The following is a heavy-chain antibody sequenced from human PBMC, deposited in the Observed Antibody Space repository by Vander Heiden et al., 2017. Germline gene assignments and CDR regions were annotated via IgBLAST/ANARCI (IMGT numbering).Heavy chain of an antibody. CDR1: RFPFRRYA. D-gene: IGHD4-17*01. V-gene: IGHV3-30-3*01. Sequence: QVQLVESGGGVVQPGRSLRLSCAASRFPFRRYAMHWVRQAPGKGLEWVAVISYDGSNKYYADSVKGRFTISRDNSKNTLYLQMNSLRAEDTAVYYCARDQAVTTPLAYFQHWGQGTLVTVSS. J-gene: IGHJ1*01. CDR2: ISYDGSNK. CDR3: ARDQAVTTPLAYFQH.